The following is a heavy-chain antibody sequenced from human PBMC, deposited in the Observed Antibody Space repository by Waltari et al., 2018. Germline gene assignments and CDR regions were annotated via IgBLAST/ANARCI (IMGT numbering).Heavy chain of an antibody. CDR3: ARVARTAVTTSGYYGMDV. V-gene: IGHV3-74*01. CDR2: ISDDGSAT. Sequence: EVQLVESGGGLAQPGGSLRLSCAASGFTFSSYWMPWVRQTPRKGLVWVSRISDDGSATSYADSVKGRFTISRDNAKNTLYLQMNSLRVDDMAVYYCARVARTAVTTSGYYGMDVWGQGTTVTVSS. CDR1: GFTFSSYW. D-gene: IGHD4-17*01. J-gene: IGHJ6*02.